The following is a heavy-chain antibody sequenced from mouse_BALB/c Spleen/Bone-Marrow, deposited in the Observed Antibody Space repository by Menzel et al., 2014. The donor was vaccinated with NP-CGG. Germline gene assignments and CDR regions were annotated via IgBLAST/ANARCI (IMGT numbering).Heavy chain of an antibody. V-gene: IGHV5-12*02. Sequence: VQLKESGGGLVQPGGSLKLSCATSGFTFSDYYMYWVRQTPEKRLAWVAYISNGGGSTYYPDTVKGRFTISRDNAKNTLYLQMSRLKSEDTAMYYCARQGAYSYFDYWGQGTTLTVSS. CDR3: ARQGAYSYFDY. CDR2: ISNGGGST. CDR1: GFTFSDYY. J-gene: IGHJ2*01. D-gene: IGHD2-10*01.